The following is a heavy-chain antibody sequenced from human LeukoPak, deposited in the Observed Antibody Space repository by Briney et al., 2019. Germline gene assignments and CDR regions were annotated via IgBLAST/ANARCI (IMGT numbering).Heavy chain of an antibody. D-gene: IGHD3-10*01. CDR1: GGSISSYY. J-gene: IGHJ4*02. CDR2: IYDSVFT. Sequence: PSETLSLTCTVSGGSISSYYWSWIRQPPGKGREWIGYIYDSVFTKYNPSLKSRVTISVDTSKNEFSLKLSSVTAADTAVYYCARRTMVRGYYFDYWGQGTLVTVSS. V-gene: IGHV4-59*08. CDR3: ARRTMVRGYYFDY.